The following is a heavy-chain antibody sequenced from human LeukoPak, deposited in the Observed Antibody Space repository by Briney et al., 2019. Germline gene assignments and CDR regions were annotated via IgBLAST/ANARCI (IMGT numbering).Heavy chain of an antibody. D-gene: IGHD6-19*01. CDR2: IRYDGSNK. V-gene: IGHV3-30*02. CDR1: GLSFGDYT. CDR3: AKDPDLYSSGWYYFDY. J-gene: IGHJ4*02. Sequence: GGSLRLSCEASGLSFGDYTMHWVRQAPGKGLEWVAFIRYDGSNKYYADSVKGRFTISRDNSKNTLYLQMNSLRAEDTAVYYCAKDPDLYSSGWYYFDYWGQGTLVTVSS.